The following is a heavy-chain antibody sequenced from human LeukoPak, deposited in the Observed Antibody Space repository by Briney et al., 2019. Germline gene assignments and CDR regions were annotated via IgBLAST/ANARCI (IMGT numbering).Heavy chain of an antibody. D-gene: IGHD3-10*01. V-gene: IGHV4-59*01. CDR1: GGSISSYY. CDR3: ATGSGYYYNRAFDY. CDR2: IHSSGST. J-gene: IGHJ4*02. Sequence: SETLSLTCTVSGGSISSYYWSWIRQPPGRGLEWIGYIHSSGSTNFNPSLKSRVTISEDTSKNQFSLRLTSVTAADTAVYYCATGSGYYYNRAFDYWGQGTLVTVSS.